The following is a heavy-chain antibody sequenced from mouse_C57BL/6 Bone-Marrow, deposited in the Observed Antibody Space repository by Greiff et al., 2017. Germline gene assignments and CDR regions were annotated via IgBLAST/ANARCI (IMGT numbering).Heavy chain of an antibody. CDR1: GYTFTSYW. CDR2: IDPNSGGT. Sequence: QVQLKQPGAELVKPGASVKLSCKASGYTFTSYWMHWVKQRPGRGLEWIGRIDPNSGGTKYNEKFKSKATLTVDKPSSTAYMQRSSLTSEDSAVXYCARGRLRRGAWFADWGQGTLVTVSA. J-gene: IGHJ3*01. V-gene: IGHV1-72*01. CDR3: ARGRLRRGAWFAD. D-gene: IGHD2-4*01.